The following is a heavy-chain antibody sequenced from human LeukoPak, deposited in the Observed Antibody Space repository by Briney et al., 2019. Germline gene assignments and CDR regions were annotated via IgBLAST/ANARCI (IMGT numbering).Heavy chain of an antibody. Sequence: SETLSLTCAVYGGSFSSYYWSWLRQPPGKGLEWIGYIYYSGSTNYNPSLKSRVTISVDTSKNQFSLKLNSVTAADTAVYYCARSSEGRYYYDSSGYSYYYYYMDVWGKGTTVTISS. D-gene: IGHD3-22*01. V-gene: IGHV4-59*01. CDR1: GGSFSSYY. CDR3: ARSSEGRYYYDSSGYSYYYYYMDV. CDR2: IYYSGST. J-gene: IGHJ6*03.